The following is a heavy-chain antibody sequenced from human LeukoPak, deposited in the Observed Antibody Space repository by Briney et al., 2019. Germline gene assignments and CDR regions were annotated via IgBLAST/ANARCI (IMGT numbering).Heavy chain of an antibody. V-gene: IGHV3-21*01. CDR2: ISSSSSYI. CDR1: GFTFSSYS. J-gene: IGHJ6*03. CDR3: ARVDPDYYYMDV. Sequence: GGSLRLSCAASGFTFSSYSMNWVRQAPGKGLEWVSSISSSSSYIYYADSVKGRFTISRDNAKNSLYLQMDSLRAKDTAVYYCARVDPDYYYMDVWGKGTTVTVSS.